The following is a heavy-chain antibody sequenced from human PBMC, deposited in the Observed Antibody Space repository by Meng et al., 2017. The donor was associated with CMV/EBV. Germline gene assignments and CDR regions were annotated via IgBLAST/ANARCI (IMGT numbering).Heavy chain of an antibody. D-gene: IGHD3-3*01. CDR2: INPNSGGT. Sequence: ASVKVSCKASGYTFTGYYMHWVRQAPGQGLEWMGWINPNSGGTNYAQKFQGRVTMTRDTSISTAYMELSRLRSDDTAVYYCARDFSSYDFWSGYQSYYYGMDVWGQGTTVTV. V-gene: IGHV1-2*02. CDR1: GYTFTGYY. J-gene: IGHJ6*02. CDR3: ARDFSSYDFWSGYQSYYYGMDV.